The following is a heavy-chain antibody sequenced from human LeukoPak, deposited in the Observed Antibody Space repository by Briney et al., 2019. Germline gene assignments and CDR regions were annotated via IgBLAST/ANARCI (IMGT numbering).Heavy chain of an antibody. Sequence: GGSLRLSCAASGFTFSDHYMSWIRQAPGQGLEWVSYISSIGSYTNYADSVKGRFTVSRDNAKYSLYLQMNSLRVEDTAVYYCASPAAGTNFDYWGQGTLVTVSS. CDR3: ASPAAGTNFDY. CDR1: GFTFSDHY. D-gene: IGHD6-13*01. V-gene: IGHV3-11*03. J-gene: IGHJ4*02. CDR2: ISSIGSYT.